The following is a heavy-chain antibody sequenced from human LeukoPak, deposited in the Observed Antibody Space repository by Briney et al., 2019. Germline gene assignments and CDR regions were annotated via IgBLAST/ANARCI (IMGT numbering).Heavy chain of an antibody. CDR3: ARRASGSYRPDNWFDP. D-gene: IGHD1-26*01. CDR1: GYTFTSYG. V-gene: IGHV1-18*01. Sequence: ASVKVSCKASGYTFTSYGISWVRQAPGQGLEWMGWISAYNGNTNYAQKLQGRVTMTTDTSTSTAYMELRSLRSDDTAVYYCARRASGSYRPDNWFDPWGQGTLVTVSS. J-gene: IGHJ5*02. CDR2: ISAYNGNT.